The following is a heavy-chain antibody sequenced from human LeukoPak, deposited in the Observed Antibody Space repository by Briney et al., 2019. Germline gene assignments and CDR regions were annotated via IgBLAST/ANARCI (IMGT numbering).Heavy chain of an antibody. CDR1: GYTFTSYY. Sequence: ASVKVSCKASGYTFTSYYMHWVRQAPGQGLEWMGIINPSGGSTSYAQKFQGRVTMTRDTSTSTVYMELSSLRSEDTAVYYCARDKLSESITIFGVVIRTYYGMDVWGQGTTVTVSS. D-gene: IGHD3-3*01. J-gene: IGHJ6*02. CDR2: INPSGGST. V-gene: IGHV1-46*01. CDR3: ARDKLSESITIFGVVIRTYYGMDV.